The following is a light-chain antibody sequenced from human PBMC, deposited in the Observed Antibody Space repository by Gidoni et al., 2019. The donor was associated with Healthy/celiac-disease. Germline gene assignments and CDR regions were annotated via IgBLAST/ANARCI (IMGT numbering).Light chain of an antibody. V-gene: IGKV3-15*01. J-gene: IGKJ5*01. CDR3: KQYNNWPRIT. CDR2: GAS. Sequence: EIVMTQSPATLSVSPGERATLSCRASQSVSSNSAWYQKKPGQAPRLIIYGASTRATNIPAKFSGSGSGTEFTLTISSLQSEDFAVYYCKQYNNWPRITFGQGTRLEIK. CDR1: QSVSSN.